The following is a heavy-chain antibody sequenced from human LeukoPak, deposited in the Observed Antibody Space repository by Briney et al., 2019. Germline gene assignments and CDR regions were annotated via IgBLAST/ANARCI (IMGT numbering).Heavy chain of an antibody. J-gene: IGHJ5*01. CDR2: INPNIGDA. D-gene: IGHD2-21*01. CDR3: ARKALDCGDPIGFDS. CDR1: GYTFTDYF. Sequence: GASVKVSCKASGYTFTDYFIHWVRQAPGQGLEWMGWINPNIGDASYAQKFQDRVTMTRDRSINTAYMELSRLTSDDTAVYYCARKALDCGDPIGFDSWGQGTLVTVSS. V-gene: IGHV1-2*02.